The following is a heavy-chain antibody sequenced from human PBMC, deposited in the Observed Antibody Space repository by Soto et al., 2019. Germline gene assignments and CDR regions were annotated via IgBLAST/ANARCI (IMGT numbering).Heavy chain of an antibody. Sequence: SETLSLTCAFYGWSFSGYYWSWIRQPPGKGLEWIGEINHSGSTNYNPSLKSRVTISVDTSKNQFSLKLSSVTAADTAVYYCARGNLLWFGELLAWFDPWGQGTLVTVSS. J-gene: IGHJ5*02. V-gene: IGHV4-34*01. D-gene: IGHD3-10*01. CDR2: INHSGST. CDR1: GWSFSGYY. CDR3: ARGNLLWFGELLAWFDP.